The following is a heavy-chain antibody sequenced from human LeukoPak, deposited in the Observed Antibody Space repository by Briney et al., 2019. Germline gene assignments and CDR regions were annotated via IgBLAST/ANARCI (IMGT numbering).Heavy chain of an antibody. J-gene: IGHJ6*02. CDR1: GGSVSSGSYY. D-gene: IGHD5-18*01. CDR2: VYNSGTT. V-gene: IGHV4-61*01. CDR3: ARGAVVNGLDV. Sequence: SETLSLTCTVSGGSVSSGSYYWSWIRQPPGTRLEWIGYVYNSGTTNYNPSFRSRLTMSVDTSKNQFSLKLTSVTAADTAVYYCARGAVVNGLDVWGQGTTVTVSS.